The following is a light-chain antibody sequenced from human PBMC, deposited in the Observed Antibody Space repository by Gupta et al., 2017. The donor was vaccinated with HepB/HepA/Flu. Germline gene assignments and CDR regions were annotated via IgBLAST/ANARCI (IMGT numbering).Light chain of an antibody. CDR3: FSAVGTENHGV. CDR2: DET. J-gene: IGLJ2*01. V-gene: IGLV3-10*01. Sequence: SYELTQSPSVSVSPGQTARITCSGDAFPIKYVYWHQQKSGQAPVLVIYDETKRPSGIPERFSGSSSCTMATSTISGAQVEEEADDYCFSAVGTENHGVFGGGTKLTVL. CDR1: AFPIKY.